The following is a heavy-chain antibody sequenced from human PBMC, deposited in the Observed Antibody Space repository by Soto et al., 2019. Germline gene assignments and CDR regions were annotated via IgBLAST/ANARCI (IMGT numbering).Heavy chain of an antibody. Sequence: GGSLRLSCAASGFTFSDYYMSWIRQAPGKGLEWVSYISSSGSTIYYADSVKGRFTISRDNAKNSLYLQMNSLRAEDTAVYYCARHDYGDYVDWFDPWGQGTLVTVSS. V-gene: IGHV3-11*01. CDR1: GFTFSDYY. CDR2: ISSSGSTI. D-gene: IGHD4-17*01. J-gene: IGHJ5*02. CDR3: ARHDYGDYVDWFDP.